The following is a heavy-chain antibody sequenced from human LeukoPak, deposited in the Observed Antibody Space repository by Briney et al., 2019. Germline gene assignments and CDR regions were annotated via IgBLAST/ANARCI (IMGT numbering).Heavy chain of an antibody. CDR3: ARDYGTTSWNWFDP. CDR2: INVNSGGT. J-gene: IGHJ5*02. V-gene: IGHV1-18*01. D-gene: IGHD1-1*01. CDR1: GYTFTSYG. Sequence: ASVKVSCKASGYTFTSYGISWVRQAPGQGLEWMGWINVNSGGTNYAQKFYARVTMTTDTSTSTAYMELRSLRSDDTAVYYCARDYGTTSWNWFDPWGQGTLVTVSS.